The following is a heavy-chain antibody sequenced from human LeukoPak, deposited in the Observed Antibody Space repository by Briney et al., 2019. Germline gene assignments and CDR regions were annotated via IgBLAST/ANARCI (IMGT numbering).Heavy chain of an antibody. Sequence: GGSLRLSCAASGFTFSTYAMHWVREAPGRGREWVAVISSDGADKSHAESGKGRFTISRDNSKNTVYLQINSLGAEDMAVYYCAKSGCSGTRCYVNLWGQGTLVTVSS. CDR1: GFTFSTYA. J-gene: IGHJ4*02. D-gene: IGHD2-2*01. CDR3: AKSGCSGTRCYVNL. CDR2: ISSDGADK. V-gene: IGHV3-30*18.